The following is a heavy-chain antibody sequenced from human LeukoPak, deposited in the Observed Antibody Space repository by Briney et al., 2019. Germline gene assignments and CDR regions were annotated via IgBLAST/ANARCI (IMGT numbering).Heavy chain of an antibody. CDR3: ARDIGVGYYYYYMDV. Sequence: ASVKVSCKASGYTFTGYYMHWARQAPGQGLEWMGWINPNSGGTNYAQKFQGRVTMTRDTSISTAYMELSRLRSDDTAVYYCARDIGVGYYYYYMDVWGEGTTVTVSS. CDR1: GYTFTGYY. V-gene: IGHV1-2*02. J-gene: IGHJ6*03. D-gene: IGHD3-10*01. CDR2: INPNSGGT.